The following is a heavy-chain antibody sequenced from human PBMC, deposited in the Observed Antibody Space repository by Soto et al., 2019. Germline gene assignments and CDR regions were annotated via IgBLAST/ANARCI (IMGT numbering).Heavy chain of an antibody. CDR2: ISYDGSNK. CDR3: AKDMRIRIRDYYGMDV. CDR1: GFTFSSYG. J-gene: IGHJ6*02. V-gene: IGHV3-30*18. D-gene: IGHD2-15*01. Sequence: GGSLRLSCAASGFTFSSYGMHWVRQAPGKGLEWVAVISYDGSNKYYADSVKGRFTISRDNSKNTLYLQMNSLRAEDTAVYYCAKDMRIRIRDYYGMDVWGQGNTVPVSS.